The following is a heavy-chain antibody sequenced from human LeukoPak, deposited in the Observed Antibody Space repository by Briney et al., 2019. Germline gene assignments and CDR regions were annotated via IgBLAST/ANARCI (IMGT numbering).Heavy chain of an antibody. CDR2: ISWDGTT. D-gene: IGHD3-22*01. Sequence: GGSLRLSCAASGFTFEDYTMHWVRQAPGMTLEWVSLISWDGTTYYTDSVKGRFTMSRDNSKNSLYLQMDTLRSEDTAFYYCVKDLSYESSGYVFDYWGQGTLVTVSS. CDR3: VKDLSYESSGYVFDY. V-gene: IGHV3-43*01. CDR1: GFTFEDYT. J-gene: IGHJ4*02.